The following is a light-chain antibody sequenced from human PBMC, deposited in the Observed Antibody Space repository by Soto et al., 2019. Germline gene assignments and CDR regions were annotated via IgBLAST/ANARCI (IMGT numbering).Light chain of an antibody. V-gene: IGKV3-20*01. CDR1: QSVSSSY. CDR2: GAS. Sequence: EIVLTQSPGTLSLSPGERATLSCRASQSVSSSYLAWYQQKPGQAPGLLIYGASSRATGIPDRFGGSGSGTDFTLTISRLEPEDFAVYYCQQYGSSRTFGQGTKVDIK. J-gene: IGKJ1*01. CDR3: QQYGSSRT.